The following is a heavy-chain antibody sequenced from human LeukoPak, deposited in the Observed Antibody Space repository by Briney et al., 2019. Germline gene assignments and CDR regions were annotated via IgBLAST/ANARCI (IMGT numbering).Heavy chain of an antibody. CDR3: TRDALGYCSGGSCYGYLDY. J-gene: IGHJ4*02. CDR1: GFTFGDYA. CDR2: IRSKAYGGTT. V-gene: IGHV3-49*03. Sequence: GGSLRLSCTASGFTFGDYAMSWFRQAPGKGLEWVGFIRSKAYGGTTEYAASVKGRFTISRDDSKSIAYLQMNSLKTEDTAVYYCTRDALGYCSGGSCYGYLDYWGQGTLVTVSS. D-gene: IGHD2-15*01.